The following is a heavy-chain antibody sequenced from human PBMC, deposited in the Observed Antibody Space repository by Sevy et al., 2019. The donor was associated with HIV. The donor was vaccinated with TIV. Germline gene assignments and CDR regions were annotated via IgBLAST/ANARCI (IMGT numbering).Heavy chain of an antibody. CDR3: ARDLPGARRMDV. D-gene: IGHD6-6*01. V-gene: IGHV3-48*03. Sequence: GGSLRLSCAASGFSFSSYEMNWVRQAPGKGLEWFSYISSTGTTIYYADSVKGRFTVSRDNAKYSLYLQMNSLRGEDTSGYYCARDLPGARRMDVWGQGTTVTVSS. CDR2: ISSTGTTI. CDR1: GFSFSSYE. J-gene: IGHJ6*01.